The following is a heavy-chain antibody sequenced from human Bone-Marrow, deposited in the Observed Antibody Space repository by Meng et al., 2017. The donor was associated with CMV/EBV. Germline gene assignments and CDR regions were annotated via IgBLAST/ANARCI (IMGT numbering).Heavy chain of an antibody. D-gene: IGHD3-22*01. CDR1: GFTFSSYW. CDR2: ISSSSSYI. J-gene: IGHJ3*02. V-gene: IGHV3-21*01. Sequence: GESLKISCAASGFTFSSYWMSWVRQAPGKGLEWVSSISSSSSYIYYADSVKGRFTISRDNSKNTLYLQMNSLRAEDTAVYYCARNRSPDSSGAFDIWGQGTMVTVSS. CDR3: ARNRSPDSSGAFDI.